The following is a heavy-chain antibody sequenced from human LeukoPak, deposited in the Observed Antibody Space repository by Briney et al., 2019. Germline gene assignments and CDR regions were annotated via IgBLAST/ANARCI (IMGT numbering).Heavy chain of an antibody. CDR3: AGGLAAAHYYYYMDV. CDR2: ISSSGSTI. Sequence: GGSLRLSCAASGFTSSSYEMNWVRQAPGNGLEWFSYISSSGSTIYYTASVKGRFTISRDNAKNSLYLQMNSLRAEDTAVYYCAGGLAAAHYYYYMDVWGKGATVTVSS. V-gene: IGHV3-48*03. D-gene: IGHD6-13*01. CDR1: GFTSSSYE. J-gene: IGHJ6*03.